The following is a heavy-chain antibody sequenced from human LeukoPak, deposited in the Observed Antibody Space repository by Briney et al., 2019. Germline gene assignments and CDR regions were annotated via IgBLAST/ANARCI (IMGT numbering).Heavy chain of an antibody. D-gene: IGHD1-26*01. J-gene: IGHJ4*02. CDR1: AFTFSSYG. CDR2: IRYDGTNK. Sequence: GGSLRLSCAESAFTFSSYGMHWVRQAPGKGLEWVAFIRYDGTNKYYADSVKGRFTISRDNSKNTLYLQMNSLRAEDTAVYYCAKDPQKWESYFDYWGQGTLVTVSS. CDR3: AKDPQKWESYFDY. V-gene: IGHV3-30*02.